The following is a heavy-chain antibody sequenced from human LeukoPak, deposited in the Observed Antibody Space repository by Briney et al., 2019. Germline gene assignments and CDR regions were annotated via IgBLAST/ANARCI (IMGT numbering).Heavy chain of an antibody. J-gene: IGHJ3*02. D-gene: IGHD6-13*01. CDR1: GVSISSYY. CDR2: IYTSGST. CDR3: ARDAYSSSWYNYYAFDI. Sequence: SETLSLTCTASGVSISSYYWSWIRQPPGKGLEWIGRIYTSGSTNYNASLKSRVTMSVDSAKNQFSLKPSSETAADTAVYYCARDAYSSSWYNYYAFDIWGQGTMVTVSS. V-gene: IGHV4-4*07.